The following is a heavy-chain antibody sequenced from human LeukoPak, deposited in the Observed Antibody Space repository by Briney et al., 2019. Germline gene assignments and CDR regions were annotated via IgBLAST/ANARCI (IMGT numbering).Heavy chain of an antibody. J-gene: IGHJ4*02. V-gene: IGHV3-23*01. CDR1: GFTFSSYA. CDR2: ISGSGGST. D-gene: IGHD2-2*01. Sequence: PTGGSLRLSCAASGFTFSSYAMSWVRQAPGKGLEWVSAISGSGGSTYYADSVKGRFTISRDNSKNTLYLQMNSLRAEDTAVYYCAKDFSPCSSTSCYGTDFDYWGQGALVTVSS. CDR3: AKDFSPCSSTSCYGTDFDY.